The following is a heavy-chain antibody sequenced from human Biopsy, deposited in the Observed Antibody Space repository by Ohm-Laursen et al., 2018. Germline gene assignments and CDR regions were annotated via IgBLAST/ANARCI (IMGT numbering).Heavy chain of an antibody. J-gene: IGHJ5*02. CDR2: VFHSGIT. V-gene: IGHV4-39*01. Sequence: SDTLSLTCTVSGGSVSSNVHYWAWLRQPPGKGLECIGTVFHSGITFYTPSLKSQVTISIDTSKNQFSLNLSSVTAADTAVYYCARHPTGFWFDPWGQGTLVTVSS. CDR1: GGSVSSNVHY. CDR3: ARHPTGFWFDP.